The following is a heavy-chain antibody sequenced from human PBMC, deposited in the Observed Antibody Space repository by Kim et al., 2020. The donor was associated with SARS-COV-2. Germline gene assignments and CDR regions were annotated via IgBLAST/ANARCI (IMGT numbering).Heavy chain of an antibody. V-gene: IGHV3-33*01. CDR3: ARDGGRLLWFGAYFDN. D-gene: IGHD3-10*01. Sequence: GGSLRLSCAASRFAFSNYGMHWVRQAPGKGLEWVAVIWYDGSKKYYADSVEGRFTISRDNSKNTLYLQMNSLRAEDTAVYYCARDGGRLLWFGAYFDNWGQGTLVTVSS. CDR2: IWYDGSKK. J-gene: IGHJ4*02. CDR1: RFAFSNYG.